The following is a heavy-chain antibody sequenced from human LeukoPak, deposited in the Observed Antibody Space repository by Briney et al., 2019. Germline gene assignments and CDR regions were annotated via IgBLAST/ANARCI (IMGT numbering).Heavy chain of an antibody. V-gene: IGHV3-48*03. CDR3: ARVLKDYYDSSGYYSN. J-gene: IGHJ4*02. D-gene: IGHD3-22*01. CDR2: ISSSGSTI. Sequence: GGSLRLSCAASGFTFSSYEMNWVRQAPGKGLEWVSYISSSGSTIYYADSVKGRFTISGDNAKNSLYLQMNSLRAEDTAVYYCARVLKDYYDSSGYYSNWGQGTLVTVSS. CDR1: GFTFSSYE.